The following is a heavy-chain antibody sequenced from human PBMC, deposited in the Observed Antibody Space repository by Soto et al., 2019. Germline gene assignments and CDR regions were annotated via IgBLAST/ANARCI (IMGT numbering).Heavy chain of an antibody. V-gene: IGHV4-31*03. CDR3: ARSFTIFGVVTLPDVFDY. CDR2: IYYSGST. CDR1: GGSISSGGYY. D-gene: IGHD3-3*01. J-gene: IGHJ4*02. Sequence: SETLSLTCTVSGGSISSGGYYWSWIRQHPGKGLEWIGYIYYSGSTYYNPSLKSRVTISVDTSKNQFSLKLSSVTAADTAVYYCARSFTIFGVVTLPDVFDYWGQGTLVTVSS.